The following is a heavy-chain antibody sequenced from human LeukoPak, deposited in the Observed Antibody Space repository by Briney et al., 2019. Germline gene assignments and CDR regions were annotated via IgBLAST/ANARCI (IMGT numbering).Heavy chain of an antibody. CDR2: IYGGGST. J-gene: IGHJ4*02. CDR1: GFTVSTSY. D-gene: IGHD6-25*01. Sequence: PGGSLRLSCAASGFTVSTSYMNWVRQAPGKGLEWVSVIYGGGSTYYADSVRGRFTISRDNSKNTLYLQMNSLRAVDTALYFCARGYSSGWPDFWGQGTLVTVSS. CDR3: ARGYSSGWPDF. V-gene: IGHV3-53*01.